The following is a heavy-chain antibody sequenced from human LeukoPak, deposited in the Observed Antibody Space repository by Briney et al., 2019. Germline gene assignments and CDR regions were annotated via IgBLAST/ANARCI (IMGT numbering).Heavy chain of an antibody. CDR3: AKGDQPLMYGGAFDF. J-gene: IGHJ4*02. CDR1: GFTFSNYG. V-gene: IGHV3-30*02. Sequence: GGSLRLSCAPSGFTFSNYGMHWVRQAPGTGLEWVAFIPYDGINKYYADSVKGRFTISRDNSKNTLYLQMNSLRAEDTATYYCAKGDQPLMYGGAFDFWGQGTLVTVSS. CDR2: IPYDGINK. D-gene: IGHD3-10*02.